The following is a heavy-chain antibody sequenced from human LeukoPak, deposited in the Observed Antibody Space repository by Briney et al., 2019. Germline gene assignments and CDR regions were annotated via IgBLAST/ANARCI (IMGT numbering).Heavy chain of an antibody. D-gene: IGHD6-13*01. CDR2: INPNSGGT. J-gene: IGHJ6*03. CDR1: GFTFSSYA. Sequence: GGSLRLSCAASGFTFSSYAMHWVRQAPGQGLEWMGWINPNSGGTNYAQKFQGRVTMTRDTSISTAYMELSRLRSDDTAVYYCARDREAAASRDYYMDVWGKGTTVTVSS. V-gene: IGHV1-2*02. CDR3: ARDREAAASRDYYMDV.